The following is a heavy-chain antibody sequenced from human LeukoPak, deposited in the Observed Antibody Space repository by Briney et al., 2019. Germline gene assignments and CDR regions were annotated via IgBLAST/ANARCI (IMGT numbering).Heavy chain of an antibody. CDR2: IYPGDSDT. V-gene: IGHV5-51*01. Sequence: GESLKISCKASGYSFTNYWIGWVRQMPGKGLEWMGIIYPGDSDTRYSPSFQGQVTISADKSITTAYLQWSSLKASDTAMYYCARSFDCTTTGCYPFDYWGQGTLVTVSS. D-gene: IGHD2-2*01. J-gene: IGHJ4*02. CDR3: ARSFDCTTTGCYPFDY. CDR1: GYSFTNYW.